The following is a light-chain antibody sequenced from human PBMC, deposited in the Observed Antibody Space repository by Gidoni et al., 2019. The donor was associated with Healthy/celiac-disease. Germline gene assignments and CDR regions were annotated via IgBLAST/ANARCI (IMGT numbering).Light chain of an antibody. Sequence: QSVLTQPPSASGTPGQRVTIACSGSSSNIGSNYVYWYQQLPGTAPKLLIYRNNQRPSGVPARFSGSQSGTSASLAISGLRSEDEADYYCAAWDDSLSGVVFGGGTKLTVL. CDR2: RNN. CDR1: SSNIGSNY. CDR3: AAWDDSLSGVV. V-gene: IGLV1-47*01. J-gene: IGLJ2*01.